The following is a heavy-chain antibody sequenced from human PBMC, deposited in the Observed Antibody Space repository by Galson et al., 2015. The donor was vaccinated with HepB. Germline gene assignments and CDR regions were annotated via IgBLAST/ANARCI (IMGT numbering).Heavy chain of an antibody. CDR1: GYTFTSYG. Sequence: SVKVSCKASGYTFTSYGISWVRQAPGQGLEWMGWISAYNGNTNYAQKLQGRVTMTRDTSTSTVYMELSSLRSEDTAVYYCAREVSLYCSSTSCVNNWFDPWGQGTLVTVSS. CDR2: ISAYNGNT. V-gene: IGHV1-18*01. CDR3: AREVSLYCSSTSCVNNWFDP. D-gene: IGHD2-2*01. J-gene: IGHJ5*02.